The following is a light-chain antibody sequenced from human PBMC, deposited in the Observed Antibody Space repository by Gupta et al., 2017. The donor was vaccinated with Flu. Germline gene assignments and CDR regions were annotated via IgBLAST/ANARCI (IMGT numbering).Light chain of an antibody. V-gene: IGKV2-30*02. Sequence: VTLGQPASISGRSSQNLVHSSGNNGIKWSQQRPGQPPRHLIYCVPNRDSGVLDSFRGSGSGTDFTLNISSVEAEDVGIYYCMQGEHSPWAFGQGTKVEIK. CDR2: CVP. CDR1: QNLVHSSGNNG. J-gene: IGKJ1*01. CDR3: MQGEHSPWA.